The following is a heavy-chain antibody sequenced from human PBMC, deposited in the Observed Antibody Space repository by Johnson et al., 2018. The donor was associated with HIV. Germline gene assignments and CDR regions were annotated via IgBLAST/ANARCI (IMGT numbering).Heavy chain of an antibody. Sequence: QVQLVESGGGVVQPGGSLRLSCAASGFTFSSYGMPWVRQAPGKGLEWVAFIRYDGSNKYYADSVKGRFTISRDNSKNTLYLQMNSLRVEDTAVYYCAKDIRLVSAYYDILSGTSFDAFDIWGQGTMVTVSS. V-gene: IGHV3-30*02. J-gene: IGHJ3*02. D-gene: IGHD3-9*01. CDR2: IRYDGSNK. CDR1: GFTFSSYG. CDR3: AKDIRLVSAYYDILSGTSFDAFDI.